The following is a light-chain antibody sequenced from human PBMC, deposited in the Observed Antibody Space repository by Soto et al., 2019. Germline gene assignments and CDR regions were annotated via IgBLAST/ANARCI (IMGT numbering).Light chain of an antibody. CDR3: QQRSNWPRLT. Sequence: EIVLTQSPATLSLSPGERATLSWRASQSVSGYLAWYQQKPGQAPMLLISDASKSATGITPRLSGSGSGTAFSPPISSIEAEDFAVYYCQQRSNWPRLTFGQGTRLEIK. V-gene: IGKV3-11*01. CDR2: DAS. CDR1: QSVSGY. J-gene: IGKJ5*01.